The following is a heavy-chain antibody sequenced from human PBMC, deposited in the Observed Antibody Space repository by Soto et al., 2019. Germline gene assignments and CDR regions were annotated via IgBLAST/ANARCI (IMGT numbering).Heavy chain of an antibody. CDR3: ARQAIFGVIIIAFDI. CDR1: GYSFSIYW. J-gene: IGHJ3*02. Sequence: GESLKISCNGSGYSFSIYWITWVRQMPGKGLEWMGRIDPSGSYTNYSPSFQGHVTISADKSISTAYLQWSSLKASDTAMYYCARQAIFGVIIIAFDIWGQGTMVTVSS. D-gene: IGHD3-3*01. CDR2: IDPSGSYT. V-gene: IGHV5-10-1*01.